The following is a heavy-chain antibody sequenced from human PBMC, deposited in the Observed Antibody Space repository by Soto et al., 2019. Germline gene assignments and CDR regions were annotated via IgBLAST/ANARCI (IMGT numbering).Heavy chain of an antibody. V-gene: IGHV4-34*01. CDR1: GGSFSGYY. J-gene: IGHJ6*03. Sequence: NPSETLSLTCAVYGGSFSGYYWSWIRQPPGKGLEWIGEINHSGSTNYNPSLKSRVTISVDTSKNQFSLKLSSVTAADTAVYYCARSSYGSGSYSDYYIDVWGKGTTVTVSS. D-gene: IGHD3-10*01. CDR3: ARSSYGSGSYSDYYIDV. CDR2: INHSGST.